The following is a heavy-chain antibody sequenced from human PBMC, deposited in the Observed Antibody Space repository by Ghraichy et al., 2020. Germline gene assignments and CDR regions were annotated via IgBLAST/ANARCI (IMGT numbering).Heavy chain of an antibody. CDR3: AKDFDSSGYSAKYGMDV. CDR2: ISGSGGST. J-gene: IGHJ6*02. V-gene: IGHV3-23*01. Sequence: LTCAASGFTFSSYAMSWVRQAPGKGLEWVSAISGSGGSTYYADSVKGRFTISRDNSKNTLYLQMNSLRAEDTAVYYCAKDFDSSGYSAKYGMDVWGQGTTVTVSS. CDR1: GFTFSSYA. D-gene: IGHD3-22*01.